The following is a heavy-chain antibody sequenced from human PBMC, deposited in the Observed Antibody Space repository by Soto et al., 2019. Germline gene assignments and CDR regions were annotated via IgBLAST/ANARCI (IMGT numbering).Heavy chain of an antibody. CDR2: ISGSSSAK. Sequence: EVQLVESGGGLVQPGGSLRLSCAASGFSFSIYSMNWVRQSPGKGLEWVSYISGSSSAKNYADSVKGRFIVSRDNARNSLYLQLNSLRDEDTAVYFCAILTRPTNPFDSWGQGTLVTVSS. CDR3: AILTRPTNPFDS. D-gene: IGHD1-20*01. J-gene: IGHJ4*02. V-gene: IGHV3-48*02. CDR1: GFSFSIYS.